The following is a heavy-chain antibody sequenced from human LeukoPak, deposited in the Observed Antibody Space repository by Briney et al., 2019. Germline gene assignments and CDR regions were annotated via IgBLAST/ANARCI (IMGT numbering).Heavy chain of an antibody. CDR1: GFTFSSYA. CDR3: ARDSYGMDV. J-gene: IGHJ6*02. V-gene: IGHV3-23*01. CDR2: ISGSGGST. Sequence: PGGSLRLSCAPSGFTFSSYAMSWVRQTPGRGLEWVSAISGSGGSTYYADSVKGRFTISRDNSKNTLYLQMNSLRAEDTAVYYCARDSYGMDVWGQGTTVTVSS.